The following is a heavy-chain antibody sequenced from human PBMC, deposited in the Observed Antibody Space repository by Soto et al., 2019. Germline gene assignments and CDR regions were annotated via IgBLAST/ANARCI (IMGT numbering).Heavy chain of an antibody. Sequence: EVQLVESGGNLVQPGGSLRLSCEASGFTFSGFDMHWVRQPTGKGLEWVSTIGTAGDTYYAVSVKGRFTISRDNAKNSLSLQMNSLRAGDTAVYFCARGQEVGAHFFDSWGKGTQVTVSS. CDR3: ARGQEVGAHFFDS. CDR1: GFTFSGFD. D-gene: IGHD2-15*01. CDR2: IGTAGDT. J-gene: IGHJ4*02. V-gene: IGHV3-13*01.